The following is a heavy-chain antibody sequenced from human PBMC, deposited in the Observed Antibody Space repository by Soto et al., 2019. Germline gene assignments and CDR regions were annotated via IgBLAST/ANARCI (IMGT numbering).Heavy chain of an antibody. V-gene: IGHV1-2*02. CDR2: INPNSGGT. CDR1: GYTFTGQF. J-gene: IGHJ6*04. CDR3: AREFPSYYGFWRGPNYSGMDV. Sequence: QVQLVQSGAEVKTPGASVKVSCKASGYTFTGQFIHWVRQAPGQGLDWMGWINPNSGGTNFAQKFQGRVTMTRDTFISTAYMELSSLRSGDTAVYYCAREFPSYYGFWRGPNYSGMDVWGKGTTVTVSS. D-gene: IGHD3-3*01.